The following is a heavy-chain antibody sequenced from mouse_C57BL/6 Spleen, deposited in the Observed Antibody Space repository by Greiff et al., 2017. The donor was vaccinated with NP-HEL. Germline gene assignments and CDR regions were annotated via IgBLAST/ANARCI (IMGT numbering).Heavy chain of an antibody. J-gene: IGHJ3*01. Sequence: EVKVVESGGGLVKPGGSLKLSCAASGFTFSSYAMSWVRQTPEKRLEWVATISDGGSYTYYPDNVKGRFTISRDNAKNNLYLQMSHLKSEDTAMYYCARAAYYSNYVGFAYWGQGTLVTVSA. CDR1: GFTFSSYA. CDR3: ARAAYYSNYVGFAY. D-gene: IGHD2-5*01. CDR2: ISDGGSYT. V-gene: IGHV5-4*03.